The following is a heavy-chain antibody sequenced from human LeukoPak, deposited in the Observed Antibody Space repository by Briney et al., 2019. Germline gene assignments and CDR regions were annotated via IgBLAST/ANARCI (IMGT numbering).Heavy chain of an antibody. CDR1: GFTFSSYA. CDR3: AREGQWLALYYYYYGMDV. CDR2: ISYDGSNK. D-gene: IGHD6-19*01. V-gene: IGHV3-30*04. J-gene: IGHJ6*02. Sequence: GGSLRLSCAASGFTFSSYAMHWVRQAPGKGLEWVAVISYDGSNKYYADSVKGRFTISRDNSKNTLYLQMNRLRAEDTAVYYCAREGQWLALYYYYYGMDVWGQGTTVTVSS.